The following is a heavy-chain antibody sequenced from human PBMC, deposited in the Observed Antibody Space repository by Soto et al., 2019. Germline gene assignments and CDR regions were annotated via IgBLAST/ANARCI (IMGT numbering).Heavy chain of an antibody. D-gene: IGHD1-26*01. CDR3: AREKGVGAATNWFDP. V-gene: IGHV4-4*07. J-gene: IGHJ5*02. CDR2: IYISGNT. CDR1: GGSISSSY. Sequence: QVQLQESGPGLVKPSETLSLTCSVSGGSISSSYWSWIRQPAGKGLEWIGRIYISGNTNYNPSLKSRVTMSVDTSKNQFSLKLRSVTAADTAVYYCAREKGVGAATNWFDPWGHGTLVTVSS.